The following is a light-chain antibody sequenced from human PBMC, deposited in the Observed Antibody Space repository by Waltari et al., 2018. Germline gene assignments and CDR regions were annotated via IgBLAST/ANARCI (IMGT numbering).Light chain of an antibody. J-gene: IGKJ1*01. Sequence: DIQMTQSPSSLSASVGDRVTITCRASQSINNYLNWYQQKSGKAPKLLIYATSNLQSGVPSRFSGGTSGTDFTLTFSGVQPEYFATYYCQQSYDFPRTFGQGTKVEMK. CDR1: QSINNY. V-gene: IGKV1-39*01. CDR3: QQSYDFPRT. CDR2: ATS.